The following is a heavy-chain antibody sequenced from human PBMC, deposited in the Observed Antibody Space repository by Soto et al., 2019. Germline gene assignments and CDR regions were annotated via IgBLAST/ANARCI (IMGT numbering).Heavy chain of an antibody. CDR2: IYYSGST. V-gene: IGHV4-39*01. J-gene: IGHJ5*02. CDR1: GGSISSSSHY. D-gene: IGHD1-7*01. Sequence: SETLSLTCTVSGGSISSSSHYWGWIRQPPGKGLEWIGSIYYSGSTYYNPSLKSRVTISVDTSKNQFSLKLSSVTAADTAVYYCARLGLELGWFDPWGQGTLVTVSS. CDR3: ARLGLELGWFDP.